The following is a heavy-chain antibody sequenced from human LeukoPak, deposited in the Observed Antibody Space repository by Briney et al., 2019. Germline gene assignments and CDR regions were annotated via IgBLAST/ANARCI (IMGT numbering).Heavy chain of an antibody. V-gene: IGHV1-69*05. Sequence: ASVKVSCKASGNTFSSYTISWVRQAPGQGLEWMGRIIPIFGTANYAQKFQGRVTITTDESTSTAYMELSSLRSEDTAVYYCARDARLLRLGELSYFDYWGQGTLVTVSS. CDR2: IIPIFGTA. J-gene: IGHJ4*02. CDR1: GNTFSSYT. D-gene: IGHD3-16*02. CDR3: ARDARLLRLGELSYFDY.